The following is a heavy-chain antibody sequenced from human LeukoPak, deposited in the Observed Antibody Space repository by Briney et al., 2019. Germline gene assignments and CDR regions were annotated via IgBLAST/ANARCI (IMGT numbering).Heavy chain of an antibody. CDR3: ARGRGGYSYGFPPFFDY. CDR2: INHSGST. Sequence: SETLSLTCAVYGGSFSGYYWSWIRQPPGKGLEWIGEINHSGSTNYNPSLKSRVTISVDTSKNQFSLKLRSVTAADTAVYYCARGRGGYSYGFPPFFDYWGQGTLVTVSS. CDR1: GGSFSGYY. V-gene: IGHV4-34*01. J-gene: IGHJ4*02. D-gene: IGHD5-18*01.